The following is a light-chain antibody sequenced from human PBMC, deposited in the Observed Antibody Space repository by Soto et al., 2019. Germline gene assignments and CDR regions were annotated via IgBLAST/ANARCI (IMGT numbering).Light chain of an antibody. CDR2: DVS. V-gene: IGLV2-14*03. J-gene: IGLJ2*01. CDR3: SSYTSSSPPV. Sequence: QSALTQPASVSGSPGQSITISCTGTSSDIGGYNYVSWYQHHPGKAPKLMIYDVSNRPSGVSNRFSGSKSGNTVSLTISGLQADDEADYYCSSYTSSSPPVFGRGTKLTVL. CDR1: SSDIGGYNY.